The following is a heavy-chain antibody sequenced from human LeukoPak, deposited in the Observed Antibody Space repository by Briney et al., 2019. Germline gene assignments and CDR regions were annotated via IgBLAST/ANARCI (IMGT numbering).Heavy chain of an antibody. V-gene: IGHV4-34*01. D-gene: IGHD3-10*01. Sequence: WETLSLTCAVYGGSFSGYYWSWIRQPPGKGLEWSGEINHSGSTNYNPSLKSRVTISVDTSKNQFSLKLSSVTAADTAVYYCARQREEWFGELSAWGQGTLVTVSS. CDR2: INHSGST. CDR3: ARQREEWFGELSA. J-gene: IGHJ5*02. CDR1: GGSFSGYY.